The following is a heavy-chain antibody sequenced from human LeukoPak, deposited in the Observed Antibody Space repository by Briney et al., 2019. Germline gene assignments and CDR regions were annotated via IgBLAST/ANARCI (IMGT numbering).Heavy chain of an antibody. CDR2: ISGSGGST. V-gene: IGHV3-23*01. Sequence: RSGGSLRLSCAASGFTFSSYAMSWVRQAPGKGLEWVSAISGSGGSTYYADSVKGRFTISRDNSKNTLYLQMNSLRAEDTAVYYCAKDVPPGDCYYYGMDVWGQGTTVTVSS. J-gene: IGHJ6*02. D-gene: IGHD4-17*01. CDR1: GFTFSSYA. CDR3: AKDVPPGDCYYYGMDV.